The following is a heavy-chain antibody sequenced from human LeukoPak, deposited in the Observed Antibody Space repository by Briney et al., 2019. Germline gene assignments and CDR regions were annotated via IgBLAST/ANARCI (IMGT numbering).Heavy chain of an antibody. D-gene: IGHD2-2*01. Sequence: PSETLSLTCTVSGDSISSYYWSWIRQPPGKGLEWIGYIYYSAYYSGSTNYNPSLKSRVTISVDTSKNQFSLKLSSVTAAATAVYYCARAGRYCSSTSCYEFDCWGQGTLVTVSS. J-gene: IGHJ4*02. V-gene: IGHV4-59*01. CDR2: IYYSAYYSGST. CDR3: ARAGRYCSSTSCYEFDC. CDR1: GDSISSYY.